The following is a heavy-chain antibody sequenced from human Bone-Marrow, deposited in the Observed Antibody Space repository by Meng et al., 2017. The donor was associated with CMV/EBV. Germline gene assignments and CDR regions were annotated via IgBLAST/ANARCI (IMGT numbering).Heavy chain of an antibody. Sequence: SLKISCAASGFTFDDYAMHWVRQAPGKGLEWVSGISWNSGSIGYADSVKGRFTISRDNAKNSLYLQMNSLRAEDTAVYYCARDQFYSMDYWGQGTLVTVSS. CDR3: ARDQFYSMDY. CDR1: GFTFDDYA. V-gene: IGHV3-9*01. CDR2: ISWNSGSI. D-gene: IGHD2/OR15-2a*01. J-gene: IGHJ4*02.